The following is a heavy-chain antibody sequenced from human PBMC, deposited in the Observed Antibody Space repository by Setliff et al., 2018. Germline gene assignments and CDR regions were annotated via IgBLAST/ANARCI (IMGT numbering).Heavy chain of an antibody. J-gene: IGHJ6*03. V-gene: IGHV3-74*01. Sequence: GGSLSLSCAAPGFTFSSYWMHWVRQAPGKGLVWVSRSNNDGSSTSYADFVKGRFTISRGNAKNTLFLQMNSLRAEDTAVYYCARVAQVAGARSGWSYFFYYMDVWGKGTTVTVSS. CDR1: GFTFSSYW. CDR2: SNNDGSST. CDR3: ARVAQVAGARSGWSYFFYYMDV. D-gene: IGHD6-19*01.